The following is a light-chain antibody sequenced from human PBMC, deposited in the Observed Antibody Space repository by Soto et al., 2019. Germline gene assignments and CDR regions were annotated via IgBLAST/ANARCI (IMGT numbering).Light chain of an antibody. CDR2: EVS. V-gene: IGLV2-14*01. Sequence: QSALTQPASVSGSPGQSITISCTGTSSDVGSYNYVSWYQQHPGKAPRLMIYEVSNRPSGVSNRFSGSKSGNTASLTISGLQSEDEADYYCSSYTSSSTLPYVFGTGTKVTVL. CDR3: SSYTSSSTLPYV. CDR1: SSDVGSYNY. J-gene: IGLJ1*01.